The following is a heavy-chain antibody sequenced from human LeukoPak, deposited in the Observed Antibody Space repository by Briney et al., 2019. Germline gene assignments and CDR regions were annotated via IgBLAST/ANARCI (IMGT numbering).Heavy chain of an antibody. J-gene: IGHJ4*02. CDR2: ISGSGGST. Sequence: GGSLRPSCAASGFTFSIYAMSWVRQAPGKGLEWVSGISGSGGSTYYADSVKGRFTISRDNSKNTLYLQMNSLRAEDTAVYYCAKDLNDIVVVVAATFDYWGQGILVTVSS. CDR3: AKDLNDIVVVVAATFDY. D-gene: IGHD2-15*01. V-gene: IGHV3-23*01. CDR1: GFTFSIYA.